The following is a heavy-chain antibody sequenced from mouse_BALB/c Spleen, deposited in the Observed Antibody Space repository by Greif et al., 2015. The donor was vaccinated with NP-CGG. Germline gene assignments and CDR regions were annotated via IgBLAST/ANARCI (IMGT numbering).Heavy chain of an antibody. D-gene: IGHD2-4*01. J-gene: IGHJ4*01. Sequence: QVHVKQSGAELVKPGASVKMSCKASGYTFTSYWMHWVKQRPGQGLEWIGTIDPSDSYTSYNQKFKGKATLTVDTSSSTAYMQLSSLTSEDSAVYYCTRSAITTPYYAMDYWGQGTSVTVSS. V-gene: IGHV1S127*01. CDR3: TRSAITTPYYAMDY. CDR1: GYTFTSYW. CDR2: IDPSDSYT.